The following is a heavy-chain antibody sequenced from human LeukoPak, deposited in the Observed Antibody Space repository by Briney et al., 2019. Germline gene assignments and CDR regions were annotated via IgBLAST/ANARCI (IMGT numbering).Heavy chain of an antibody. CDR2: INHSGST. CDR1: GGSFSGYY. CDR3: ARLSRDYYYYYYMDV. J-gene: IGHJ6*03. V-gene: IGHV4-34*01. Sequence: SETLSLTCAVYGGSFSGYYWSWIRQPPGKGLEWIGEINHSGSTSYNPSLKSRVTISVDTSKNQFSLKLSSVTAADTAVYYCARLSRDYYYYYYMDVWGKGTTVTVSS.